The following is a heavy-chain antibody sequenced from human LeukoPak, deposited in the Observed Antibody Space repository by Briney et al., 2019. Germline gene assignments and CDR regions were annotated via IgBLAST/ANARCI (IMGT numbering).Heavy chain of an antibody. CDR1: GFTFSSYA. V-gene: IGHV3-23*01. Sequence: GGSLRLSCAASGFTFSSYAMSWVRQAPGKGLEWVSSISGSAGSTYYADSVKGRFTISRDNSKNTLHLQMNSLRAEDTAVYYCATSWGPDTSAFRWGRDGMDVWGQGTTVIVS. J-gene: IGHJ6*02. CDR2: ISGSAGST. CDR3: ATSWGPDTSAFRWGRDGMDV. D-gene: IGHD3-16*01.